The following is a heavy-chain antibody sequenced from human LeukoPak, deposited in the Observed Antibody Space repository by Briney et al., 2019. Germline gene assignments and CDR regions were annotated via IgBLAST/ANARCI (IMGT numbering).Heavy chain of an antibody. Sequence: ASVKVSCKTSGYTFSNYGISWVRQAPGRGFEWMGWITAYNGNRLYAQRFQGRITFTTDTSTSTSYMELRSLEYGDTAIYYCSRDNDKVVDHWGQGTLVTVSS. CDR3: SRDNDKVVDH. CDR1: GYTFSNYG. J-gene: IGHJ4*01. CDR2: ITAYNGNR. V-gene: IGHV1-18*01. D-gene: IGHD1-1*01.